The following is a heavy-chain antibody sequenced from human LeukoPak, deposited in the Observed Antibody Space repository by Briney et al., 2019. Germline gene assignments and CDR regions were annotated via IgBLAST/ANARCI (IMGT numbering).Heavy chain of an antibody. CDR3: AKDRNYGHYDY. D-gene: IGHD3-10*01. CDR1: GFTFTNYA. V-gene: IGHV3-23*01. CDR2: ITGSDGSS. Sequence: PGTSLRLSCVASGFTFTNYAMSWVRQAPGKGLEWVSAITGSDGSSYYADSVKGRFTISRDNSKNTLYLQVNSLRAEDTAVYYCAKDRNYGHYDYWGQGTLVTVSS. J-gene: IGHJ4*02.